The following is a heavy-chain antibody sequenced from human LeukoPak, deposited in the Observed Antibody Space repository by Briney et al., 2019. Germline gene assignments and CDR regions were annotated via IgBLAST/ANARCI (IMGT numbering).Heavy chain of an antibody. Sequence: PIFGTANYAQKFQGRVTITADESTSTAYMELSSLRSEDTAVYYCARDSDSSGWTQGGSFDYWGQGTLVTVSS. V-gene: IGHV1-69*01. CDR2: PIFGTA. CDR3: ARDSDSSGWTQGGSFDY. D-gene: IGHD6-19*01. J-gene: IGHJ4*02.